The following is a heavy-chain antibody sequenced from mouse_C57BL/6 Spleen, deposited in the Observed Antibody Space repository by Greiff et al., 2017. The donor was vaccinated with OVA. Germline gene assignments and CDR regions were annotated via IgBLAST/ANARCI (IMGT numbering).Heavy chain of an antibody. CDR2: ISDGGSYT. D-gene: IGHD3-2*02. CDR1: GFTFSSYA. Sequence: EVHLVESGGGLVKPGGSLKLSCAASGFTFSSYAMSWVRQTPEKRLEWVATISDGGSYTYYPDNVKGRFTISRDNAKNNLYLQMSHLKSEDTAMYYCASDAQARAMDYWGQGTSVTVSS. CDR3: ASDAQARAMDY. V-gene: IGHV5-4*01. J-gene: IGHJ4*01.